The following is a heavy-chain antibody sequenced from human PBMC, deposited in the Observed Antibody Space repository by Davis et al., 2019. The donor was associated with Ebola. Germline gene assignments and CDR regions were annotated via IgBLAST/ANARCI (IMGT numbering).Heavy chain of an antibody. CDR2: INPSDGNT. V-gene: IGHV1-46*01. D-gene: IGHD4-11*01. J-gene: IGHJ3*01. CDR1: GYTFTSYY. CDR3: ARDDTGYSSNLGRFRDHPFDL. Sequence: AASVKVSCKASGYTFTSYYMHWVRQAPGQGLEWMGIINPSDGNTNYVQKFQGRVTMTRDTSTTTVYMELSSLRSEDTAVYYCARDDTGYSSNLGRFRDHPFDLWGQGTMVTVSS.